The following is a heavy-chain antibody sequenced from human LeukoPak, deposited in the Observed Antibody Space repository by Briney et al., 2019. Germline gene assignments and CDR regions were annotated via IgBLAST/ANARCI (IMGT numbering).Heavy chain of an antibody. D-gene: IGHD1-26*01. J-gene: IGHJ6*03. V-gene: IGHV3-21*01. CDR1: GFTFSNYN. Sequence: GGSLRLSCADSGFTFSNYNMNWVRQAPGKAMEWVSSITSSGTYTFYADSVKGRFTISRDNAKNSLYLQMDSLGPEDTAVYYCARDPYSGNYGTYYYYYMDVWGKGTTVTISS. CDR3: ARDPYSGNYGTYYYYYMDV. CDR2: ITSSGTYT.